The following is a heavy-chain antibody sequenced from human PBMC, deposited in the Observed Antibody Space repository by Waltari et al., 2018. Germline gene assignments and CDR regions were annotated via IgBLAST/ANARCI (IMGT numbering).Heavy chain of an antibody. CDR2: LRDSGGIT. Sequence: EVQMLESGGGLVQPGGSLRLSCAASGFTFSSYAMSWVRQAPGKGLEWVSSLRDSGGITYYTDSVKGRFTISRDNSKNTLYLQMNSLRAEDTAVYYCATNYRFFDKWGQGALVTVSS. CDR3: ATNYRFFDK. V-gene: IGHV3-23*01. J-gene: IGHJ4*02. CDR1: GFTFSSYA. D-gene: IGHD3-10*01.